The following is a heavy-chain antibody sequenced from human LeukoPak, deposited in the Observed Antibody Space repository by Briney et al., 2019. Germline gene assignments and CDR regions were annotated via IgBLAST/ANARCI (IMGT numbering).Heavy chain of an antibody. Sequence: SGPTLVKPTQTLTLTCTFSGFSLSTSGVGVGWIRQPPGKALEWLALIYWNDDKRYSPSLKSRLTITKDTSKNQVVLTMTNMDPVDTATYYCARMRDFWSGYTNWGQGTLVTVSS. CDR3: ARMRDFWSGYTN. V-gene: IGHV2-5*01. CDR1: GFSLSTSGVG. J-gene: IGHJ4*02. D-gene: IGHD3-3*01. CDR2: IYWNDDK.